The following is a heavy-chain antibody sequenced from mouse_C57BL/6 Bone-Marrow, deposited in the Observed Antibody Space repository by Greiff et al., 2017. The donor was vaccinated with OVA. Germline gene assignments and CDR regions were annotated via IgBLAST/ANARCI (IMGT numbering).Heavy chain of an antibody. CDR1: GFTFTDYY. J-gene: IGHJ1*03. CDR2: IRNKANGYTT. D-gene: IGHD4-1*01. V-gene: IGHV7-3*01. CDR3: ARYPELGRYFDV. Sequence: EVQRVESGGGLVQPGGSLSLSCAASGFTFTDYYMSWVRQPPGKALEWLGFIRNKANGYTTEYSASVKGRFTISRDNSHSILYLQMNALRAEERATDYCARYPELGRYFDVWGTGTTVTVSS.